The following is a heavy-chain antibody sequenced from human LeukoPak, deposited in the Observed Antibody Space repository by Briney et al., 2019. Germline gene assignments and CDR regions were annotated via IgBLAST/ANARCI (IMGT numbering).Heavy chain of an antibody. J-gene: IGHJ5*02. CDR3: ARIVGAPNWFDP. D-gene: IGHD1-26*01. Sequence: SETLSLTCTVSGGSISSSSYYWGWIRQPPGEGLEWFGSIYYSGSTYYNPSLKSRVTISVDTSKNQFSLRLSSVTAADTAVYYCARIVGAPNWFDPWGQGTLVTVSS. CDR2: IYYSGST. CDR1: GGSISSSSYY. V-gene: IGHV4-39*07.